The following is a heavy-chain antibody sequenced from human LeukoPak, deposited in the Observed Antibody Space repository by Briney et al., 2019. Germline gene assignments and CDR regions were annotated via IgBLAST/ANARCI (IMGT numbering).Heavy chain of an antibody. D-gene: IGHD3-22*01. Sequence: GGSLRLSCAASGFTFSSYEMNWVRQAPGKGLEWVSYISSSGSTIYYADSVKGRFTISRDNAKNSLYLQMNSLRAEDTAVYYCARGPTYDSSGYPYYYYGMDVWGQGTTVTVSS. CDR1: GFTFSSYE. CDR3: ARGPTYDSSGYPYYYYGMDV. V-gene: IGHV3-48*03. J-gene: IGHJ6*02. CDR2: ISSSGSTI.